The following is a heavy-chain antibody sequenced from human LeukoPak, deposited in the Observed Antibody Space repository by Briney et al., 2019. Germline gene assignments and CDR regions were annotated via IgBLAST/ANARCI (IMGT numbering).Heavy chain of an antibody. J-gene: IGHJ4*02. CDR2: ISDDGSKG. Sequence: GGSLRLSCAASGFSFNSHGMHWVRQAPDKGLEWVAVISDDGSKGYYADSVKGRFTVSRENSKNVLYLQMSSLRAEDTAVYYCAKDYNRGLPDYWGQGTLVIVSS. CDR3: AKDYNRGLPDY. CDR1: GFSFNSHG. V-gene: IGHV3-30*18. D-gene: IGHD2-21*01.